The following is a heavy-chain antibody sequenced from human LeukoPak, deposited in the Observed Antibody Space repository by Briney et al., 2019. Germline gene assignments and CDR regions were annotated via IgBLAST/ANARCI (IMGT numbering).Heavy chain of an antibody. V-gene: IGHV4-59*01. J-gene: IGHJ4*02. CDR2: IHSSGTT. D-gene: IGHD6-13*01. Sequence: KSSETLSLTCIVADGSISSYYWSWIRQPPGKGLEWMGHIHSSGTTNYSPSLKSRITMSLDTSKNQFSLRLRSVTAADTAMYYCARATYISSRASQLGYWGQGTLVTVSS. CDR1: DGSISSYY. CDR3: ARATYISSRASQLGY.